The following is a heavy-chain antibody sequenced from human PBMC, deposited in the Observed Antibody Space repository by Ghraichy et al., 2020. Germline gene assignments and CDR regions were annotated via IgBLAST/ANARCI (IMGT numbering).Heavy chain of an antibody. CDR3: ARGNSGASWAFDV. J-gene: IGHJ3*01. CDR2: LYGYGST. D-gene: IGHD1-26*01. V-gene: IGHV4-4*02. CDR1: GGAFGKNNW. Sequence: SQTLSLTCVVSGGAFGKNNWFSWVRQSPGKGLQWMGDLYGYGSTQYNPSLESRVTISVDKSMSRFSLNVNSVTAADTAVYFCARGNSGASWAFDVWSQGTMVTVSS.